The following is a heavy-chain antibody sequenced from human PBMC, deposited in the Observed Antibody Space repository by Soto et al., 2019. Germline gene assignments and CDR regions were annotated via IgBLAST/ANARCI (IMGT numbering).Heavy chain of an antibody. CDR3: ARGPPSYYDFSRWFDP. CDR1: GYTLTELS. D-gene: IGHD3-3*01. V-gene: IGHV1-24*01. CDR2: FDPEDGET. J-gene: IGHJ5*02. Sequence: ASVKVSCKVSGYTLTELSMHWVRQAPGKGLEWMGGFDPEDGETIYAQKFQGRVTMTEDTSTDTAYMELSSLRSEDTAVYYCARGPPSYYDFSRWFDPWGQGTLVTVSS.